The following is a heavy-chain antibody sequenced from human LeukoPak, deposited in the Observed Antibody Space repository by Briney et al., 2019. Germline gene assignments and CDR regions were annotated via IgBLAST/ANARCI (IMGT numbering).Heavy chain of an antibody. D-gene: IGHD2-15*01. CDR3: ASLYCSGGSCYALFFDY. J-gene: IGHJ4*02. V-gene: IGHV4-38-2*01. CDR1: GYSISSGYY. Sequence: SETLSLTCAVSGYSISSGYYCGWIRQPPGKGLEWIGIIYHSGSTYYNPSLKSRFTISVDNSKNNFSLQLRSLTAADPAVYYCASLYCSGGSCYALFFDYWGQGTLVTVSS. CDR2: IYHSGST.